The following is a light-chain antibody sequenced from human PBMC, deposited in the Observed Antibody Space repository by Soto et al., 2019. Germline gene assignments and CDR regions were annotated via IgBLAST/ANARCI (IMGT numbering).Light chain of an antibody. Sequence: QSALTQPRSVSGPPRQSVTISCTGTSSDIGGYTYVSWYQQHPGKAPKVIIYDVSERPSGVPDRFSGSKSGNTASLTISGLQPEDEADYYCCSFAGPQSFEVFGEGTKVTV. CDR2: DVS. J-gene: IGLJ1*01. V-gene: IGLV2-11*01. CDR1: SSDIGGYTY. CDR3: CSFAGPQSFEV.